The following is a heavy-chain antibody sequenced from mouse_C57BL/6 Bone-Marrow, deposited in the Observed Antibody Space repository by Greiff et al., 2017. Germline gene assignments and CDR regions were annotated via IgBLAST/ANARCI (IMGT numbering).Heavy chain of an antibody. CDR3: ARHRATTPYFDV. D-gene: IGHD1-1*01. V-gene: IGHV5-6*01. CDR2: ISSGGSYT. CDR1: GFTFSSYG. J-gene: IGHJ1*03. Sequence: EVKVVESGGDLVKPGGSLKLSCAASGFTFSSYGMSWVRQTPDKRLEWVATISSGGSYTYYPDSVKGRFTISRDNAKNTLYLQMSSLKSEDTAMYYCARHRATTPYFDVWGTGTTVTVSS.